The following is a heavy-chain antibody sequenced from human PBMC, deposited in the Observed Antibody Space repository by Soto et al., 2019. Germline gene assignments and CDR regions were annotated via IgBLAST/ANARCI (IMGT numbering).Heavy chain of an antibody. CDR1: GFTFSSDS. CDR2: ISSSSSYI. CDR3: ARDQPGYSYGYGLGY. Sequence: EVQLVESGGGLVKPGGSLRLSCAASGFTFSSDSMNWVRQAPGKGLEWVSSISSSSSYIYYADSVKGRFTISGDNAKNSLYLQMNSLRAEDTAVYYCARDQPGYSYGYGLGYWGQGTLVTVSS. V-gene: IGHV3-21*01. D-gene: IGHD5-18*01. J-gene: IGHJ4*02.